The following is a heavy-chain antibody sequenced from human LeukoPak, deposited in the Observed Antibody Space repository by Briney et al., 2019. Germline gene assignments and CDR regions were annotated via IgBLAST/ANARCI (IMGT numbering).Heavy chain of an antibody. Sequence: AAVKVSCKASGYTFTGYYMHWVRQAPGQGLEWMGWINPNSGGTNYAQKFQGRVTMTRDTSISTAYMELSRLRSDDTAVYYCARGEGIAAAGTSFDPWGQGTLVTVSS. CDR1: GYTFTGYY. CDR2: INPNSGGT. V-gene: IGHV1-2*02. CDR3: ARGEGIAAAGTSFDP. D-gene: IGHD6-13*01. J-gene: IGHJ5*02.